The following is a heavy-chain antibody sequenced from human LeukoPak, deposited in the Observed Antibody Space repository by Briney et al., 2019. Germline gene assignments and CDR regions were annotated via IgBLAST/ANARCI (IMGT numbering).Heavy chain of an antibody. V-gene: IGHV4-31*03. CDR1: GGSISSGGYY. CDR3: ARVPVTTSKFDY. D-gene: IGHD4-17*01. CDR2: IYYSGST. J-gene: IGHJ4*02. Sequence: SETLSLTCTVSGGSISSGGYYWSWIRQHPGKGLEWIGYIYYSGSTYYNPSLKSRVTISVDTSKNQFSLKLSSVTAADTAVYYCARVPVTTSKFDYWGQGTLVTVSS.